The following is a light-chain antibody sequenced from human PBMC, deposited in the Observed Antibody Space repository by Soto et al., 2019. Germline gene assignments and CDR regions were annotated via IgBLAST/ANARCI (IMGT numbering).Light chain of an antibody. CDR3: QQYGSSPRT. CDR2: GAS. V-gene: IGKV3-20*01. Sequence: IVLTQSPGPMSLSPGSRDTLSCRASQSVSSSYFAWYQQTPGQAPRLLIYGASRRATGIPDRFSGSGSGTDFTLTISRLEPEDFAVYYCQQYGSSPRTFGQGTKVDIK. CDR1: QSVSSSY. J-gene: IGKJ1*01.